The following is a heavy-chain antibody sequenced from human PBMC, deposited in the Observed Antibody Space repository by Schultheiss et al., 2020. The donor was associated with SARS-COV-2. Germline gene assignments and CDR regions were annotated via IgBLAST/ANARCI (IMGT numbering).Heavy chain of an antibody. CDR1: GGSVSSGSYY. J-gene: IGHJ5*02. Sequence: SETLSLTCTVSGGSVSSGSYYWSWIRQPPGKGLEWIGYIYYSGSTYYNPSLKSRVTISVDTSKNQFSLKLSSVTAADTAVYYCARGVSGSYYVTWFDPWGQGTLVTVSS. V-gene: IGHV4-30-4*01. D-gene: IGHD1-26*01. CDR2: IYYSGST. CDR3: ARGVSGSYYVTWFDP.